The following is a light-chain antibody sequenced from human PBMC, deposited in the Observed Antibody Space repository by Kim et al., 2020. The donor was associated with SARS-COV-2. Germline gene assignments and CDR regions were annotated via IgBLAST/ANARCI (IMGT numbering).Light chain of an antibody. J-gene: IGLJ2*01. CDR2: QDT. CDR3: QAWDSNTAV. V-gene: IGLV3-1*01. Sequence: PGESATITCSGEKLEDTYVFCFQQKPGQSLLLVISQDTKRPSGFPERFSGSNSGNTATLTIGGTQATDEADYFCQAWDSNTAVFGGGTQLTVL. CDR1: KLEDTY.